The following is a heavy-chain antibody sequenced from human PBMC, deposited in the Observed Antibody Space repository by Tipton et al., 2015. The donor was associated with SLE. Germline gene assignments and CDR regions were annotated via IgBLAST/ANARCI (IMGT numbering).Heavy chain of an antibody. CDR2: IFNSGGT. Sequence: TLSLTCTVSGASISIYFWSWIRQPPGKGLEWIGTIFNSGGTNYNPSLKSRVTISVDTSKNQFSLKLTSVTAADTAVYYCSRHEDTIPTNYWGQGTLVTVSS. CDR1: GASISIYF. D-gene: IGHD3-3*01. V-gene: IGHV4-59*08. J-gene: IGHJ4*02. CDR3: SRHEDTIPTNY.